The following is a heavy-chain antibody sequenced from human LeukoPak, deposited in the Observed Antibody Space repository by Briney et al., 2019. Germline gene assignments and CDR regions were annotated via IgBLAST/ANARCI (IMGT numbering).Heavy chain of an antibody. Sequence: GGSLRLSCAASGFTFTSFAMSWVRQAPGKGLEWVPTISRSGVATYYANSVKGRFTISRDNSKNTVYVQMNSLRAEDTAIYYCAKHSHDGSAPYYEVQLDYWGQGTLVTVSS. CDR3: AKHSHDGSAPYYEVQLDY. J-gene: IGHJ4*02. D-gene: IGHD3-22*01. CDR1: GFTFTSFA. V-gene: IGHV3-23*01. CDR2: ISRSGVAT.